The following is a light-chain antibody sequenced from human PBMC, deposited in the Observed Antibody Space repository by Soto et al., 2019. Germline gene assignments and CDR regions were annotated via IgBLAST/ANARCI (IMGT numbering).Light chain of an antibody. CDR1: SSNIGSNY. J-gene: IGLJ2*01. V-gene: IGLV1-47*01. CDR2: RNN. Sequence: QSVLTQPPSASGTPGQRVTISCSGSSSNIGSNYVYWYQQLPGTAPKLLIYRNNQRPSGVPDRFSGSKSGTSVSLAISGLRSEDEADYYCAAWDDSLSGSVFGGGTKLTVL. CDR3: AAWDDSLSGSV.